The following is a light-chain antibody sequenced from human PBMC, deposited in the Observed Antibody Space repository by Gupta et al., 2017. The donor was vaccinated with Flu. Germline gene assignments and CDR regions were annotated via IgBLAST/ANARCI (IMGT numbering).Light chain of an antibody. J-gene: IGLJ2*01. Sequence: QSALTQPPSASGSPGQSVTISCTGTSSDVGGYNHVSWYQQHPGKAPKLMTYEVSKRPAGVPDRFSGSKSSNTASLTVSGLQAEDEADYYCSSYAGNNNLVFGGGTKLTVL. CDR3: SSYAGNNNLV. V-gene: IGLV2-8*01. CDR2: EVS. CDR1: SSDVGGYNH.